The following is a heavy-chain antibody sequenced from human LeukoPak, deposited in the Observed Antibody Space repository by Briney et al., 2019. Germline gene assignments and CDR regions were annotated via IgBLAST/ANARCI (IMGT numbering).Heavy chain of an antibody. CDR2: ISDRGGST. J-gene: IGHJ4*02. CDR1: GSTFSSYA. CDR3: ARDTKSYFDY. D-gene: IGHD3-3*01. V-gene: IGHV3-23*01. Sequence: GGSLRLSCAASGSTFSSYAMSWVRQAPGKGLEWVSTISDRGGSTYYADSVKGRLTISRDNSKNTLYLQMNSLRAEDTALYYCARDTKSYFDYWGQGTLVTVSS.